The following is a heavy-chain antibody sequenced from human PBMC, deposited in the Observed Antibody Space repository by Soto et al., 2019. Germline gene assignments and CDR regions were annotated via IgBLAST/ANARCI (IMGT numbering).Heavy chain of an antibody. D-gene: IGHD6-25*01. CDR2: ISYDGSNK. J-gene: IGHJ4*02. CDR3: AREKRANGYFDY. Sequence: GGSLRLSCAASGFTFSSYGMHWVRQAPGKGLEWVAVISYDGSNKYYADSVKGRFTISRDSAKNSLYLQVNNLRAEDKAVYYCAREKRANGYFDYWGQGTLVTVSS. CDR1: GFTFSSYG. V-gene: IGHV3-30*03.